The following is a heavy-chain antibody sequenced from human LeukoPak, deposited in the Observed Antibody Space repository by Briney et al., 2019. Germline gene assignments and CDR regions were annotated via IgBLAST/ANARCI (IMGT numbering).Heavy chain of an antibody. CDR1: GFTVSSNY. D-gene: IGHD6-13*01. CDR2: IYSGGST. J-gene: IGHJ3*01. CDR3: AKNPYSGSSWYGGAFDF. V-gene: IGHV3-66*01. Sequence: GGSLRLSCAASGFTVSSNYMSWVRQAPGKGLEWVSVIYSGGSTYYADSVKGRFTISRDNSKNTLYLQMNSLRAEDTAVYYCAKNPYSGSSWYGGAFDFWGQGTMVTVSS.